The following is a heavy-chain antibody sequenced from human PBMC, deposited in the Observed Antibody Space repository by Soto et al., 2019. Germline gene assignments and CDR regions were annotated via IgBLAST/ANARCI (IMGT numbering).Heavy chain of an antibody. V-gene: IGHV3-11*01. Sequence: PRGSLVLGCVCSGVDFRASYMNWIRQAPGKGLEWISYISDTGRTIHYADSVKGRFVISMDNSRDSLYLQMNDLRADDTAIYYCAGFKEGKIVGMRWLDPWGQGTRVTVSS. CDR2: ISDTGRTI. CDR3: AGFKEGKIVGMRWLDP. CDR1: GVDFRASY. J-gene: IGHJ5*02. D-gene: IGHD2-8*01.